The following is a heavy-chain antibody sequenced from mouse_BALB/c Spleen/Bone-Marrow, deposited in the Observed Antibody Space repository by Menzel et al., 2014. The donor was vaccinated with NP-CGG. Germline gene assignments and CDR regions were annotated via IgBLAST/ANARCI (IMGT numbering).Heavy chain of an antibody. V-gene: IGHV5-6*02. D-gene: IGHD2-3*01. CDR2: ISSGGSYT. CDR1: GFTFSNYG. Sequence: EVMLVESGGDLVKPGGSLKLSCAASGFTFSNYGMSWVRQTPDKRLEWVATISSGGSYTYYPDSVKGRFTISRDNAKNTLYLQMSGLKSEDTAMYYCARRDGGPMDYWGQGTSVTVSS. CDR3: ARRDGGPMDY. J-gene: IGHJ4*01.